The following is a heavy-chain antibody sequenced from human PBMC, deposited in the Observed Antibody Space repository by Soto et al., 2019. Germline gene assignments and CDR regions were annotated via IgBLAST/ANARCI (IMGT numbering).Heavy chain of an antibody. CDR3: AKPSMGSSSSEFDP. CDR1: GFTFSTYA. J-gene: IGHJ5*02. CDR2: ISGSGVST. D-gene: IGHD6-6*01. Sequence: EVQLLESGGGLVQPGGSLRLSCAASGFTFSTYAMSWVRQAPGKGLEWVSAISGSGVSTYYADSVKGRFTISRDNSKNTLYLQMNSLRAEDTAVYYCAKPSMGSSSSEFDPWAQGTLVTVSS. V-gene: IGHV3-23*01.